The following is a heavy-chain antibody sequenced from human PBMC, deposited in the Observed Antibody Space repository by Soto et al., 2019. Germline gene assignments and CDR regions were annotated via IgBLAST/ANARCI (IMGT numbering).Heavy chain of an antibody. V-gene: IGHV3-30-3*01. Sequence: PGKGLEWVAVISNAGTNTYYADSVKGRFTISRDNSKNSLYLHMNILTAEDTAVYYCARDPYYDILPSYAAYFEHWGKGTLVTVSP. CDR3: ARDPYYDILPSYAAYFEH. D-gene: IGHD3-9*01. J-gene: IGHJ4*02. CDR2: ISNAGTNT.